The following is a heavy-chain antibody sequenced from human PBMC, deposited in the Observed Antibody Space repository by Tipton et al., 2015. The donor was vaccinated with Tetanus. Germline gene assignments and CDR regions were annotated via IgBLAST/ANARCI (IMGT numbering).Heavy chain of an antibody. CDR1: GVSFSDYY. Sequence: TLSLTCAVYGVSFSDYYWSWIRQAPGKGLEWIEEINHSGNTNHNPSLKSRVTISLDTSKNQFSLQLSSVTAADTAVYYCARDLGTSGFHWGQGTLVTVSS. J-gene: IGHJ4*02. D-gene: IGHD1-7*01. CDR2: INHSGNT. CDR3: ARDLGTSGFH. V-gene: IGHV4-34*01.